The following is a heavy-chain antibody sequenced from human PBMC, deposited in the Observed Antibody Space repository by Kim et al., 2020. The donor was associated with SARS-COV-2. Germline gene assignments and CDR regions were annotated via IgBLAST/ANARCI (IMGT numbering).Heavy chain of an antibody. J-gene: IGHJ6*04. CDR2: HNGGT. CDR3: ARGRLVVVPAPMLGLGPIYYYYEMDV. Sequence: HNGGTTFSPSLKSRVTMSVDTSKNQFSLRLSSVTAADTAVYWCARGRLVVVPAPMLGLGPIYYYYEMDVWGRGTTVTVSS. V-gene: IGHV4-34*01. D-gene: IGHD2-2*01.